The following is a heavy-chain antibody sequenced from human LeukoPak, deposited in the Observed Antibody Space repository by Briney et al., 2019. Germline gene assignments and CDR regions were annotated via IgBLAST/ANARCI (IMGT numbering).Heavy chain of an antibody. J-gene: IGHJ4*02. D-gene: IGHD3-22*01. V-gene: IGHV3-23*01. Sequence: PGGSLRLSCAASGFTFDDYGMSWVRQAPGKGLEWVSAISGSGGSTYYADSVKGRFTISRDNSKNTLYLQMNSLRAEDTAVYYCAKVGAYYYDSSGYYFDYWGQGTLVTVSS. CDR3: AKVGAYYYDSSGYYFDY. CDR1: GFTFDDYG. CDR2: ISGSGGST.